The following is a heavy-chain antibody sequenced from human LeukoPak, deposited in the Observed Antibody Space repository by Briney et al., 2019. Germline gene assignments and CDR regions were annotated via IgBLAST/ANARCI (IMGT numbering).Heavy chain of an antibody. CDR1: GLTFSNAW. CDR3: YTSITDY. V-gene: IGHV3-15*07. CDR2: IKSKADGGTT. Sequence: PGGSLRLSCAASGLTFSNAWMNWVRQAPGKGLEWVGRIKSKADGGTTDNAATVKGRFTLSRDDSKNTLFLQMNSLKIEDTAMYYCYTSITDYWGQGTLVTVSS. J-gene: IGHJ4*02. D-gene: IGHD2-21*01.